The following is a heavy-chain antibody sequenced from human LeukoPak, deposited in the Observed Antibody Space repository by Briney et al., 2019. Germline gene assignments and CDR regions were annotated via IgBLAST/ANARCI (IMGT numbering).Heavy chain of an antibody. V-gene: IGHV1-18*04. CDR2: ISAYNGNT. Sequence: GASVKVSCKASGYTFTSYYMHWVRQAPGQGLEWMGWISAYNGNTNYAQKLQGRVTMTTDTSTSTAYMELRSLRSDDTAVYYCATDSGGWRRVEYWGQGTLVTVSS. J-gene: IGHJ4*02. D-gene: IGHD1-26*01. CDR1: GYTFTSYY. CDR3: ATDSGGWRRVEY.